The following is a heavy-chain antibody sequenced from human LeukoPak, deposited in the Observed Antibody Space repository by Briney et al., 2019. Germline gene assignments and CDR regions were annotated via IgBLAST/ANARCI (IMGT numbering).Heavy chain of an antibody. Sequence: GASVKVSCKASGGTFSSYAISWVRQAPGQGLEWMAGIIPIFGTANYAQKFQGRVTITADESTSTAYMELSSLRSEDTAVYYCAGPDYYDSSGYRTVNYYYGMDVWGQGTTVTVSS. V-gene: IGHV1-69*13. CDR1: GGTFSSYA. J-gene: IGHJ6*02. D-gene: IGHD3-22*01. CDR3: AGPDYYDSSGYRTVNYYYGMDV. CDR2: IIPIFGTA.